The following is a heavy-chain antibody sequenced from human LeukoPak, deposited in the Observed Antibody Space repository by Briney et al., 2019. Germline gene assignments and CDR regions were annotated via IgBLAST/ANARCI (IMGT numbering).Heavy chain of an antibody. V-gene: IGHV3-48*01. D-gene: IGHD6-6*01. J-gene: IGHJ4*02. CDR2: ISSSSGTI. Sequence: GGPLRLSCAASGFTFSSHDMNWVRKAPGKGLEWVSQISSSSGTIYYVDSVKGRFTISRDNSKNTLYLQMNSLRAEDTAVYYCARPPPLYSSSSAFDYWGQGTLVTVSS. CDR1: GFTFSSHD. CDR3: ARPPPLYSSSSAFDY.